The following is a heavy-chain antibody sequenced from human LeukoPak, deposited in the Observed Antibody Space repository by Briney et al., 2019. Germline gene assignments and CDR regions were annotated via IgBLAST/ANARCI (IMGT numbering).Heavy chain of an antibody. J-gene: IGHJ6*03. V-gene: IGHV3-23*01. CDR2: ISGSGDST. CDR1: GFTFSNYA. D-gene: IGHD1-7*01. Sequence: GGSLRLSCAASGFTFSNYAMRWVRQAPGKGLEWVSGISGSGDSTYYADSVKGRFTISRDNSKNTLYLQMNSLRAEDTAVYYCAKNWDFYYYYYYMDVWGKGTTVTVSS. CDR3: AKNWDFYYYYYYMDV.